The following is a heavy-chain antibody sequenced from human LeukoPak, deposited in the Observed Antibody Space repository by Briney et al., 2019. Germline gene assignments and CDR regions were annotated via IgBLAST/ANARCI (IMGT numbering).Heavy chain of an antibody. J-gene: IGHJ6*02. Sequence: PSETLSLTCTVSGGSISSTSYYWGWLRQPPGEGLEWIGSMYYTGNTHYSPSLKSRVTISVDTSKNQFSLELNSVTAADTAVYYCARLYYGMDVWGQGTTVTVSS. CDR1: GGSISSTSYY. CDR3: ARLYYGMDV. CDR2: MYYTGNT. V-gene: IGHV4-39*01.